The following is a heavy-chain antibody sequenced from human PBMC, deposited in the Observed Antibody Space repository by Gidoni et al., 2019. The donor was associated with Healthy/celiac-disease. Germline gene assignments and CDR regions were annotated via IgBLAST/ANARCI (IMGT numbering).Heavy chain of an antibody. CDR2: IYPGDSDT. D-gene: IGHD2-2*01. CDR1: GYSFTSYW. V-gene: IGHV5-51*01. Sequence: EVQLVQSGAEVKKPGESLKISCKGSGYSFTSYWIGWVRQMPGKGLEWMGIIYPGDSDTRYSPSFQGQVTISADKSISTAYLQWSSLKASDTAMYYCARLVVPAANAQRYFDYWGQGTLVTVSS. J-gene: IGHJ4*02. CDR3: ARLVVPAANAQRYFDY.